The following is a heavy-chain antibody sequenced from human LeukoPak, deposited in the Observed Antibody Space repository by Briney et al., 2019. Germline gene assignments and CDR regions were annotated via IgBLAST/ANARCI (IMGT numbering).Heavy chain of an antibody. Sequence: GGSLRLSCAASGFIFSSYGMHWVRQAPGKGLEWVTFIQTDGNTKTYTESVKGRFTISRENSKNTLYLQMNSLRPEDTAVYYCAKSLYCSGTTCYRYYFENWGQGTLVTVSS. V-gene: IGHV3-30*02. CDR3: AKSLYCSGTTCYRYYFEN. J-gene: IGHJ4*02. CDR1: GFIFSSYG. CDR2: IQTDGNTK. D-gene: IGHD2-2*01.